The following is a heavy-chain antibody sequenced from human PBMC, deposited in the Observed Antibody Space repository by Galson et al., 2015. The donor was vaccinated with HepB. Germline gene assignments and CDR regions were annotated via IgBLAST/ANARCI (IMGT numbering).Heavy chain of an antibody. Sequence: ETLSLTCTVSGGSISSYYWSWIRQPPGKGLEWIGYIYYSGSTNHNPSLKSRVTISVDTSKNQFSLKQSSVTAADTAVYYCARGRGVPAARTHPAFDIWGQGTMVTVSS. D-gene: IGHD2-2*01. CDR1: GGSISSYY. J-gene: IGHJ3*02. V-gene: IGHV4-59*01. CDR2: IYYSGST. CDR3: ARGRGVPAARTHPAFDI.